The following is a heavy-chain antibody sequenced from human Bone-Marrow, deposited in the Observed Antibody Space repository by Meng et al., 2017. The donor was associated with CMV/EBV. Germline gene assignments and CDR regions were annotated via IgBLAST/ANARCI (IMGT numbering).Heavy chain of an antibody. CDR2: IKQDGSEK. Sequence: GESLKISCAASGFTFSSYWMSWVRQAPGKGLEWVANIKQDGSEKYYVDSVKGRFTISRDNAKNSLYLQMNSLRAEDTAVYYCARCEWNDAFDYWAQGTLVTVSS. D-gene: IGHD1-1*01. CDR1: GFTFSSYW. V-gene: IGHV3-7*01. J-gene: IGHJ4*02. CDR3: ARCEWNDAFDY.